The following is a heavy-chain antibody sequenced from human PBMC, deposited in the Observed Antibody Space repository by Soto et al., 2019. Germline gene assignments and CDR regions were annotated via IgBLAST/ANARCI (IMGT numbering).Heavy chain of an antibody. D-gene: IGHD3-3*01. CDR2: ISYDGSNK. CDR1: GFTFSSYA. Sequence: QVQLVESGGGVVQPGRSLRLSCAASGFTFSSYAMHWVRQAPGKGLEWVAVISYDGSNKYYADSVKGRFTISRDNFKNSLYLQMNSLRAEDTAVSYCARDEIRFSWAYGMDVWGQGTTVTVSS. V-gene: IGHV3-30-3*01. J-gene: IGHJ6*02. CDR3: ARDEIRFSWAYGMDV.